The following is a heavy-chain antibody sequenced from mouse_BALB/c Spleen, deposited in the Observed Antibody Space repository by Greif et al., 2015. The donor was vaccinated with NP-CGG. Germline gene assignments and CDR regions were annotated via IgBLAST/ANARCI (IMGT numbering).Heavy chain of an antibody. CDR3: ARDGGLLYLYYAMDY. CDR1: GFTFSSYG. Sequence: EVKLMESGGGLVQPGGPLKLSCAASGFTFSSYGMSWVRQTPGKRLELVATINSNGGSTYYPDSVKGRFTISRDNAKNTLYLQMSSLKSEDTAMYYCARDGGLLYLYYAMDYWGQGTSVTVSS. CDR2: INSNGGST. J-gene: IGHJ4*01. D-gene: IGHD2-3*01. V-gene: IGHV5-6-3*01.